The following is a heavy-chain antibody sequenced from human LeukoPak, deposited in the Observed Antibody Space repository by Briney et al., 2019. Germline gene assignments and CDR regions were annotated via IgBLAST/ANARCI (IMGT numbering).Heavy chain of an antibody. CDR2: ISGSGGST. CDR3: AKDPYNTPTYYFDY. D-gene: IGHD1-1*01. Sequence: GGSLRLSCAASGFTFSSYAMSWVRQAPGKGLEWVSAISGSGGSTYYADSVEGRFTISRDNSKNTLYLQMNSLRAEDTAVYYCAKDPYNTPTYYFDYWGQGTLVTVSS. J-gene: IGHJ4*02. V-gene: IGHV3-23*01. CDR1: GFTFSSYA.